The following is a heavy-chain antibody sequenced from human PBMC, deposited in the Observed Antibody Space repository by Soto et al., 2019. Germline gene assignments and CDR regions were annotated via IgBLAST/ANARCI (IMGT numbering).Heavy chain of an antibody. J-gene: IGHJ4*02. Sequence: QVQLQESGPGLVKPSETLSLTCTVSGGSISSYYWGWIRQPPGKGLEWIGYIYYSGSTNYNPSLKSRVTISVDTSKNQFSLKVRSVTAADMAVYYCARAWGRVFDYWGQGTLVTVSS. CDR2: IYYSGST. D-gene: IGHD3-16*01. V-gene: IGHV4-59*01. CDR3: ARAWGRVFDY. CDR1: GGSISSYY.